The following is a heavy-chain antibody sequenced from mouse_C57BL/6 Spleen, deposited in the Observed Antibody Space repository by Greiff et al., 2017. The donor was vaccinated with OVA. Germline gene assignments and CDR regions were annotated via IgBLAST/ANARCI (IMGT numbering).Heavy chain of an antibody. V-gene: IGHV1-82*01. J-gene: IGHJ4*01. CDR1: GYAFSSSW. CDR2: IYPGDGDT. CDR3: ARTPYYYAMDY. Sequence: VQLQESGPELVKPGASVKISCKASGYAFSSSWMNWVKQRPGKGPEWIGRIYPGDGDTNYNGKFKGKATLTADKSSSTAYMQLSSLTSEDSAVYFCARTPYYYAMDYWGQGTSVTVSS.